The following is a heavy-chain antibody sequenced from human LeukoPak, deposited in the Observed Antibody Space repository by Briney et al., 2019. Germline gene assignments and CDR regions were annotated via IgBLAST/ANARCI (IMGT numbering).Heavy chain of an antibody. D-gene: IGHD2-8*01. CDR3: ARNSNGMSN. Sequence: GGSLRLSCVASGFTFTNYGMMWVRQAPGKGLVWVSYINSDGRSTTYADSVKGRFTISRDNAKNTLYLQMSSLRAEDTAMYYCARNSNGMSNWGQGTLVVVSS. CDR2: INSDGRST. V-gene: IGHV3-74*01. J-gene: IGHJ4*02. CDR1: GFTFTNYG.